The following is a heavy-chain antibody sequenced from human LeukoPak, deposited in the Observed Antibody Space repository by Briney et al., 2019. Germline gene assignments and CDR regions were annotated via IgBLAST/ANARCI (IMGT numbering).Heavy chain of an antibody. V-gene: IGHV3-13*01. CDR1: GFTLSTYD. CDR2: IYEAGNT. CDR3: AREMSGSNDAFDI. J-gene: IGHJ3*02. D-gene: IGHD3-10*01. Sequence: GGSLRLSCAASGFTLSTYDMHWVRQVTGEALEWVSMIYEAGNTYYTGSVKGRFTISRENAKNSLYLQMHGLTAGDTAVYYCAREMSGSNDAFDIWGPGTMVTVSS.